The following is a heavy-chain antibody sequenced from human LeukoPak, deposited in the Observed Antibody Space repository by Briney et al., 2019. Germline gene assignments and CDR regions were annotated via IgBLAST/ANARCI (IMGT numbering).Heavy chain of an antibody. Sequence: PSETLSLTCTVSGGSISSSSYYWGWIRQPPGKGLEWIGSIYYSGSTYYNPSLKSRVTISVDTSKNQFSLKLSSVTAADTAVYYCARGYYDSSGYSNTFDMWGQGTMVTVSS. CDR2: IYYSGST. J-gene: IGHJ3*02. V-gene: IGHV4-39*07. CDR3: ARGYYDSSGYSNTFDM. D-gene: IGHD3-22*01. CDR1: GGSISSSSYY.